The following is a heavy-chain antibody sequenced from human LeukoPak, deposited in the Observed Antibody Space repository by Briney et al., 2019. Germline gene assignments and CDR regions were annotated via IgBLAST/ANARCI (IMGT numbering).Heavy chain of an antibody. J-gene: IGHJ4*02. CDR1: GFTFSSYG. CDR3: AKSHQNDYGDSLDY. CDR2: ISYDGSNK. D-gene: IGHD4-17*01. Sequence: GGSLRLSCAASGFTFSSYGMHWVRQAPGKGLEWVAVISYDGSNKYYADSVKGRFTISRDNSKNTLYLQMNSLRAEDTAVYYCAKSHQNDYGDSLDYWGQGTLVTVSS. V-gene: IGHV3-30*18.